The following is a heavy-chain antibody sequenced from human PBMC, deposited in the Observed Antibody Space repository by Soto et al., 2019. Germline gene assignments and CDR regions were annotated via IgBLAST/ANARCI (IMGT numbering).Heavy chain of an antibody. Sequence: GGSLRLSCAASGFTFDDYAMHWVRQAPGKGLEWVSGISWNSGSIGYADSVKGRFTISRDNAKNSLYLQMNSLRAEDTALYYCAKAHDCSSTRCYYAFDIWGQGTMVTVSS. J-gene: IGHJ3*02. CDR3: AKAHDCSSTRCYYAFDI. D-gene: IGHD2-2*01. CDR1: GFTFDDYA. V-gene: IGHV3-9*01. CDR2: ISWNSGSI.